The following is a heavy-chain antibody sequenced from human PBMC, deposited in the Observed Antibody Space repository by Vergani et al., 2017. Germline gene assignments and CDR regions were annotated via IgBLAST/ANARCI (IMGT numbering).Heavy chain of an antibody. CDR2: VYPSGTT. J-gene: IGHJ5*02. Sequence: QVQLHESGPGLVKPSETLSLICSVSGVSMQSGSFYWTWVRQTAERRLEWMGRVYPSGTTNYNPSLNGRVTIFVDKSKNLLSLGLDSVTAADTAVHYCARGETRTDWFDPWGQGNLVTVSS. CDR3: ARGETRTDWFDP. D-gene: IGHD3/OR15-3a*01. CDR1: GVSMQSGSFY. V-gene: IGHV4-61*02.